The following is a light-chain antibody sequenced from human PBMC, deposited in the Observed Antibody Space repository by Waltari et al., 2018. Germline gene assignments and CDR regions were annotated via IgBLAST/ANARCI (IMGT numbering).Light chain of an antibody. CDR3: SSFAGSSQML. J-gene: IGLJ2*01. V-gene: IGLV2-8*01. CDR2: EVS. Sequence: QSALTQPPSAPGSPGQSVTLPCTGTSSDGGGFDYVFWYQQHPGKVPRLMIYEVSKRPSGVPDRFSGSKSGNTASLTVSGLQVEDEADYYCSSFAGSSQMLFGGGTKLTVL. CDR1: SSDGGGFDY.